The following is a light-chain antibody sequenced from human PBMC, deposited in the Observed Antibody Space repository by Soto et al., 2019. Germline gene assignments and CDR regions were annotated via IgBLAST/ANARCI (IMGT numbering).Light chain of an antibody. J-gene: IGKJ1*01. Sequence: IQRTQSPSTLSASLRYSFPITFRASQSISSWLAWYQQKPGKAPKLLIYDASSLESGVPSRFSGSGSGTEFTLTISSLQPDDFATYYCQQYNSYSRVFGQGTKVDIK. V-gene: IGKV1-5*01. CDR1: QSISSW. CDR2: DAS. CDR3: QQYNSYSRV.